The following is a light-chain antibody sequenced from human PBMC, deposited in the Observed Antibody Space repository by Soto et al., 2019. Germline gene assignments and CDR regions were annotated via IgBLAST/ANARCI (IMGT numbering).Light chain of an antibody. Sequence: DVVMTQSPLSLPVTLGQPASISCRSSQSLVSSNGNTFLIWFQQRPGQSPRRLIYKVSNRDSAVPDRFTGSGSGADFTLEISRVEAEDVGVYDCMQATHWPCTFGQGTKVEIK. V-gene: IGKV2-30*01. CDR2: KVS. CDR3: MQATHWPCT. J-gene: IGKJ1*01. CDR1: QSLVSSNGNTF.